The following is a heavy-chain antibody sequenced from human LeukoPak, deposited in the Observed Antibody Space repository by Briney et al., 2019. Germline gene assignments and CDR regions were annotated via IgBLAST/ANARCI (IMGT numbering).Heavy chain of an antibody. D-gene: IGHD3-10*01. Sequence: ASVKVSCRASGYTFTGYYMHWVRQAPGQGLEWMGRINPNSGGTNYAQKFQGRVTMTRDTSISTAYMELSGLRSDDTAVYYCARDPGEGYSDYWGQGTLVTVSS. CDR3: ARDPGEGYSDY. J-gene: IGHJ4*02. V-gene: IGHV1-2*06. CDR2: INPNSGGT. CDR1: GYTFTGYY.